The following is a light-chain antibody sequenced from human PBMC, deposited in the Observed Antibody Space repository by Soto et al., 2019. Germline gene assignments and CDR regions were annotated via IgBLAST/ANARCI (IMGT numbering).Light chain of an antibody. J-gene: IGKJ5*01. V-gene: IGKV3-11*01. Sequence: EVVMTQSPATLSVSPGERATLSCRASQSVSSSYLAWYQQKPGQAPRLLIYGASNRATGIPARFSGSGSGTDFTLTISSLEPEDFAVYYCQQRSNWPSVTFGQGTRLEI. CDR1: QSVSSSY. CDR3: QQRSNWPSVT. CDR2: GAS.